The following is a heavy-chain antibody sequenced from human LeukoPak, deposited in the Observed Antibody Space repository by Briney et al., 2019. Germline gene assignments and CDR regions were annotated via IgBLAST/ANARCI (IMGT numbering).Heavy chain of an antibody. Sequence: PSETLSLTCTVSGGSLSSYYSRWIRHPPGKGLEWIGYINYSGSTTYNTSLKSRVTISLDMSKNQFSLKLSSVTAADTAVYYCARGTDWALFDYWGQGTLVTVSS. D-gene: IGHD3/OR15-3a*01. CDR3: ARGTDWALFDY. CDR2: INYSGST. V-gene: IGHV4-59*01. J-gene: IGHJ4*02. CDR1: GGSLSSYY.